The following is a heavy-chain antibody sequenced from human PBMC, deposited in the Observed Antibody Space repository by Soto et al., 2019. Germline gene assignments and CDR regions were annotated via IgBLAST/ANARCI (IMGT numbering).Heavy chain of an antibody. CDR3: ASQHYYDSSGYYVVY. CDR2: IHYSGSN. Sequence: SETLSLTCTVSGGSIISNIYYWGWIRQPPGKGLEWIGNIHYSGSNYYDSSLKSRVTISVDTSKNQFSLKLSSVTAADTAVYYCASQHYYDSSGYYVVYWGQGTLVTVS. D-gene: IGHD3-22*01. V-gene: IGHV4-39*01. J-gene: IGHJ4*02. CDR1: GGSIISNIYY.